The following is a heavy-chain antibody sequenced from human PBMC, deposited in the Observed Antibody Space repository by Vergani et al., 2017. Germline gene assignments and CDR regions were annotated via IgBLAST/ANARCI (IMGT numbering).Heavy chain of an antibody. CDR2: INPNSGGT. CDR1: GYTFTGYY. V-gene: IGHV1-2*02. Sequence: QVQLVQSGAEVKKPGASVKVSCKASGYTFTGYYMHWVRQAPGQGLEWMGWINPNSGGTNYAQKFQGRVTMTRDTSISTAYMELGRLRSDDTAVYYWASPALTTVITWDAFDIWGQGTMVTVFS. D-gene: IGHD4-17*01. J-gene: IGHJ3*02. CDR3: ASPALTTVITWDAFDI.